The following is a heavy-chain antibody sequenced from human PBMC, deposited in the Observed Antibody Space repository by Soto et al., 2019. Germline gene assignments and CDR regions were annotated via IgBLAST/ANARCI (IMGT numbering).Heavy chain of an antibody. CDR2: ISYDGSNK. Sequence: GGSLRLSCAASGFTFSSYAMHWVRQAPGKGLEWVAVISYDGSNKYYADSVKGRFTISRDNSKNTLYLQMNSLRAEDTAMYYCARDRQSGWFDPWGQGTLVTVSS. V-gene: IGHV3-30-3*01. J-gene: IGHJ5*02. CDR1: GFTFSSYA. CDR3: ARDRQSGWFDP.